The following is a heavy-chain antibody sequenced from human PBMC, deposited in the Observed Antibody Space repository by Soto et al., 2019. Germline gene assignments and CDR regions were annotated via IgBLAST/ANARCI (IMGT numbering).Heavy chain of an antibody. CDR1: GFTFSSYS. Sequence: GGSLRLSCAASGFTFSSYSMNWVRQAPGKGLEWVSYISSSSSTIYYADSVKGRFTISRDNAKNSLYLQIHTLRAEDTAVYYCAKVSSSWYAGFFDLWGQGTLVT. J-gene: IGHJ4*02. D-gene: IGHD6-13*01. CDR2: ISSSSSTI. CDR3: AKVSSSWYAGFFDL. V-gene: IGHV3-48*01.